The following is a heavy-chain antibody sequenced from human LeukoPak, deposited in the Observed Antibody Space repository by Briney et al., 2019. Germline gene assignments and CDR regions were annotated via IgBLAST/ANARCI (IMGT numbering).Heavy chain of an antibody. CDR1: GVSISSANYY. CDR2: IYTSGST. V-gene: IGHV4-61*02. CDR3: ARDYTGGWNDY. D-gene: IGHD7-27*01. Sequence: SETLSLTCTVSGVSISSANYYWSWIRQPAGKGLEWIGRIYTSGSTNYNPSLKSRVTISIDTSKNQFSLKLNSVTAADTAVYYCARDYTGGWNDYWGQGTLVTVSS. J-gene: IGHJ4*02.